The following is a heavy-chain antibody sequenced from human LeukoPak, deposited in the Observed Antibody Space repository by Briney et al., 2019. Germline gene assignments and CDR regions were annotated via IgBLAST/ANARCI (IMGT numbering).Heavy chain of an antibody. CDR1: GGTFSSYA. J-gene: IGHJ4*02. V-gene: IGHV1-69*10. D-gene: IGHD4-17*01. Sequence: VKVSCKASGGTFSSYAISWVRQAPGQGLEWMGRIIPILGIANYAQKFQGRVTITADKSTSTAYMELSSLRSEDTAVYYCARDPGYGDYYFDYWGQGTLVTVSS. CDR3: ARDPGYGDYYFDY. CDR2: IIPILGIA.